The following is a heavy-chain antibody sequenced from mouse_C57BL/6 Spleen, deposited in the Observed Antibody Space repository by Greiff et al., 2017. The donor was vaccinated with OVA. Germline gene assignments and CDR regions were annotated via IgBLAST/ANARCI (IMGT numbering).Heavy chain of an antibody. CDR3: AIITTVVERAWFAY. V-gene: IGHV1-50*01. Sequence: VQLQQPGAELVKPGASVKLSCKASGYTFTSYWMQWVKQRPGQGLEWIGEIDPSDSYPNYNQKFKGKATLTVDTSSSTAYMQLSSLTSEDSAVYYCAIITTVVERAWFAYWGQGTLVTVSA. CDR2: IDPSDSYP. CDR1: GYTFTSYW. D-gene: IGHD1-1*01. J-gene: IGHJ3*01.